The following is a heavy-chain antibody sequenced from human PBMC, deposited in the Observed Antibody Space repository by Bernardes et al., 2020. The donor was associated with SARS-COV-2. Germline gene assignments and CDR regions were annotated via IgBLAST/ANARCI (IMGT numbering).Heavy chain of an antibody. D-gene: IGHD5-12*01. CDR1: GDSISSYY. Sequence: SETLSLTCTVSGDSISSYYWSWIRQPPGKGLEWIGYINYIGSTNYNPSLKSRVTISVDVSQNLFSLKLSSVTAADTAVYYCARDLVATDGAYYYYGMDVWGQGTTVTVSS. CDR3: ARDLVATDGAYYYYGMDV. V-gene: IGHV4-59*01. J-gene: IGHJ6*02. CDR2: INYIGST.